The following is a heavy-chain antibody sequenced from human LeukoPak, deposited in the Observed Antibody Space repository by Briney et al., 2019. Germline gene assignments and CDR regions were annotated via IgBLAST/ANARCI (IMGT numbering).Heavy chain of an antibody. D-gene: IGHD3-3*01. CDR2: ISGSGGST. CDR3: AKDYDFWSGYPFDY. J-gene: IGHJ4*02. Sequence: GGSLRLSCAASGFTFSSYAMSWVRQAPGKGLEWVSAISGSGGSTYYADSVKGRFTISRDNSKNTLYLQMNSLRADDTAVYYCAKDYDFWSGYPFDYWGQGTLVTVSS. V-gene: IGHV3-23*01. CDR1: GFTFSSYA.